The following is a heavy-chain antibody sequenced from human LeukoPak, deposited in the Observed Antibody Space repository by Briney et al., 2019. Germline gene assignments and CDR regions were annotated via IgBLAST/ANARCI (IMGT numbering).Heavy chain of an antibody. Sequence: GGSLRLSCAASGFTFSSYSMNWVRQAPGKGLEWVSYISSSGSTIYYADSVKGRFTISRDNAKNSLYLQMNSLRAEDTAVYYCARDNRRRPYGMDVWGQGTTVTVSS. CDR2: ISSSGSTI. J-gene: IGHJ6*02. CDR1: GFTFSSYS. V-gene: IGHV3-48*04. CDR3: ARDNRRRPYGMDV.